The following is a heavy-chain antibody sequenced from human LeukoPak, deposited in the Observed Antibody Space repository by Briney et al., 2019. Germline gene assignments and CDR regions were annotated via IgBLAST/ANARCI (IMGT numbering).Heavy chain of an antibody. CDR2: IKQDGREK. V-gene: IGHV3-7*01. J-gene: IGHJ3*02. CDR1: GFTSSSYW. Sequence: GGNLRLYCAASGFTSSSYWMSWVRQAPGKGLEGVTNIKQDGREKYYVDSVKGRMTIYRYNAKNYMYLKMHRLRDADTDECYSARGGGSGRWGCAFDMWGQGTMVTVSP. D-gene: IGHD6-19*01. CDR3: ARGGGSGRWGCAFDM.